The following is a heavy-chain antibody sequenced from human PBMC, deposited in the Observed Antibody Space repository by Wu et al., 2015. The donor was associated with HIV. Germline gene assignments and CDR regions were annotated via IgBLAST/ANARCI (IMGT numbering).Heavy chain of an antibody. D-gene: IGHD3-10*01. CDR1: GYTFTSYY. Sequence: QVQLVQSGAEVKKPGASVKVSCKASGYTFTSYYMHWVRQAPGQGLEWMGIINPSGGSTSYAQKFQGRVTMTRDTSTSTVYMELSSLRSDDTAVYYCARDSYLYGFGFNYFDYWGQGTLVTVSS. CDR2: INPSGGST. CDR3: ARDSYLYGFGFNYFDY. J-gene: IGHJ4*02. V-gene: IGHV1-46*01.